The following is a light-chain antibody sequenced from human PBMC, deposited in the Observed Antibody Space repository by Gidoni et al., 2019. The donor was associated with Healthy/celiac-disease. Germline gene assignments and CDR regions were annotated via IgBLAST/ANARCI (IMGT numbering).Light chain of an antibody. J-gene: IGKJ3*01. V-gene: IGKV1-39*01. CDR2: ASS. CDR3: QQTKTAPFT. CDR1: ENIDNR. Sequence: DIQMTQSPSSLCASVGDRVTITCRANENIDNRLNWYRQTPGKAPELLIYASSNLRGGVPSRFSGSGFGTDFTLSISGLQSEDLANYYCQQTKTAPFTFGPGTKVDLK.